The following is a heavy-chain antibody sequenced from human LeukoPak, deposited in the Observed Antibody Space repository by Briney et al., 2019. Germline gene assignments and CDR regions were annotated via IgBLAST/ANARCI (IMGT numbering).Heavy chain of an antibody. CDR3: EKVHTSSWGFFEV. Sequence: GGSLRLSCAASGFTFKTYGLHWVRQAPGKGLEWVAFIRNDGSTKYYADSVKGRFTISRDNSKNTLYLDMNSLTIEETAVYYCEKVHTSSWGFFEVWGRGAPVTVSS. J-gene: IGHJ2*01. V-gene: IGHV3-30*02. D-gene: IGHD6-13*01. CDR2: IRNDGSTK. CDR1: GFTFKTYG.